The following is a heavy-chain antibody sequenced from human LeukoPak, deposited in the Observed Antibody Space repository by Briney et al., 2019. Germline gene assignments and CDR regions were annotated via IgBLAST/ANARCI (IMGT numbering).Heavy chain of an antibody. V-gene: IGHV3-21*01. D-gene: IGHD5-18*01. CDR2: ISSSSSYI. Sequence: PGGSLRLSCAASGFTFSSYSMNWVRQAPGKGLEWVSSISSSSSYIYYADSVKGRFTISRDNAKNSLYLQMNSLRAEDTAVYYCARPQGKQLWSRPGYGMDVWGQGTTVTVSS. J-gene: IGHJ6*02. CDR3: ARPQGKQLWSRPGYGMDV. CDR1: GFTFSSYS.